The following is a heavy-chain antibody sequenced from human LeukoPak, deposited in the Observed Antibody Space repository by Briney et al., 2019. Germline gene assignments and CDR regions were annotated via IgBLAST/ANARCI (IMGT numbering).Heavy chain of an antibody. D-gene: IGHD2-15*01. CDR1: GFTFNRYW. CDR3: ARVDCSGGSCYFDY. CDR2: INSDGSST. J-gene: IGHJ4*02. V-gene: IGHV3-74*01. Sequence: GGSLRLSCAASGFTFNRYWMHWVRQTPGKGLVWVSRINSDGSSTRYADSVKGRFTISRDNAKNTLDLQMSSLRAEDTAVYYCARVDCSGGSCYFDYWGQGTLVTVSS.